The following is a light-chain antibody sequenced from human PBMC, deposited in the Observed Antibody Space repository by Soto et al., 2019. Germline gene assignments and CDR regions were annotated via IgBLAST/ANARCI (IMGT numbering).Light chain of an antibody. Sequence: EIVMTQSPVTLSVSPGERVTLSCRASQSVSSNLAWYQQKPGQAPRLLISGASTRATRIPARFSGSGSGTEFTLTISSLQSEDFAVYYCQQYNDWPPWTFGQGTKVEIK. CDR3: QQYNDWPPWT. CDR1: QSVSSN. CDR2: GAS. J-gene: IGKJ1*01. V-gene: IGKV3-15*01.